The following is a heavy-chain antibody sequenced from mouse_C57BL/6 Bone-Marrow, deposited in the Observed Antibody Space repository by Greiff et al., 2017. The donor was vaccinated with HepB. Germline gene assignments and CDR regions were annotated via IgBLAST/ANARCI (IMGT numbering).Heavy chain of an antibody. J-gene: IGHJ1*03. V-gene: IGHV1-81*01. CDR2: IYPRSGNT. CDR1: GYTFTSYG. CDR3: ARSDGSSP. D-gene: IGHD1-1*01. Sequence: QVQLKESGAELARPGASVKLSCKASGYTFTSYGISWVKQRTGQGLEWIGEIYPRSGNTYYNEKFKGKATLTADKSSSTAYMELRSLTSEDSAVYFCARSDGSSPRGTGTTVTVSS.